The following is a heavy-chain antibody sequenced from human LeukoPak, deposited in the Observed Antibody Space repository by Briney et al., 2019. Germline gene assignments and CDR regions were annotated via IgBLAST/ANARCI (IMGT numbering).Heavy chain of an antibody. CDR3: AKDDDWGRYKH. D-gene: IGHD3-16*01. V-gene: IGHV4-59*01. Sequence: SETLSLTCTVSGGYIGSYYWTWIRQPPGKGLEWIGYIYQSGSTNYNPSLKSRVTISVDTSKNQFSLKLRSVTAADTAMYYCAKDDDWGRYKHWGQGTLVTVSS. J-gene: IGHJ1*01. CDR1: GGYIGSYY. CDR2: IYQSGST.